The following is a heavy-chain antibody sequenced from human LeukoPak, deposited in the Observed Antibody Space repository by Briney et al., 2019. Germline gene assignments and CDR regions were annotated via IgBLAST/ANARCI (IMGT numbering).Heavy chain of an antibody. V-gene: IGHV4-4*07. J-gene: IGHJ6*03. Sequence: PSETLSLTCTVSGGPIYSYYWSWIRQTAGKGLEWIGRLYPGVSTNYNPSLKSRVTMSVDTSKNQFALKLSAVTAADTAVYYCARLKFYDSTGYSPGHYMDVWGKGTMVTVSS. D-gene: IGHD3-22*01. CDR3: ARLKFYDSTGYSPGHYMDV. CDR1: GGPIYSYY. CDR2: LYPGVST.